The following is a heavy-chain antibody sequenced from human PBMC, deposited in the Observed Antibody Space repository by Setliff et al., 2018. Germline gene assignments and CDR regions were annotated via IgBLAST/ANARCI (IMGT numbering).Heavy chain of an antibody. V-gene: IGHV3-23*01. D-gene: IGHD2-2*01. Sequence: GGSLRLSCAASGFTFDDYGMSWVRQAPGKGLEWVSSISGGADKTYYADSVRGRFTISRDNSKNILYLQMNSLRPEDTAVYSCAKFSSVPGSRFFDYWGQGALVTVSS. J-gene: IGHJ4*02. CDR3: AKFSSVPGSRFFDY. CDR1: GFTFDDYG. CDR2: ISGGADKT.